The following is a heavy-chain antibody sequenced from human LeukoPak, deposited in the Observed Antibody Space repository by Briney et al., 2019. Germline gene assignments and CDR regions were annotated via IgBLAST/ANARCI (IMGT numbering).Heavy chain of an antibody. CDR2: ISWNSGSI. D-gene: IGHD3-22*01. CDR3: AKDTGYYYDSSGSDHFDY. CDR1: GFTFDDYA. J-gene: IGHJ4*02. Sequence: GGSLRLSCAASGFTFDDYAMHWVRQAPGKGLEWVSGISWNSGSIGYADSVKGRFTISRDNAKNSLYLQMNSLRAEDTALYYCAKDTGYYYDSSGSDHFDYWGQGTLVTVSS. V-gene: IGHV3-9*01.